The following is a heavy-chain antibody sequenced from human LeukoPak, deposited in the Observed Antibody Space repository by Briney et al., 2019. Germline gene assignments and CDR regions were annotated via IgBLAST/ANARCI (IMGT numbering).Heavy chain of an antibody. V-gene: IGHV4-59*08. CDR1: GGSISSYY. D-gene: IGHD3-10*01. J-gene: IGHJ4*02. CDR2: IYYSGNT. Sequence: SETLSLTCTVSGGSISSYYWSWIRQPPGKGLEWIGYIYYSGNTNYNPSLKSRVTISVDTSKNQFSLKLSSVTAADTAVYYCARLYGSGSSLYFDYWGQGTLVTVSS. CDR3: ARLYGSGSSLYFDY.